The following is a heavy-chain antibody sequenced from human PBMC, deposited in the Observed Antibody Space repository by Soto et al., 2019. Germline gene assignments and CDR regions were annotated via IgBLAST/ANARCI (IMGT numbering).Heavy chain of an antibody. CDR2: IKSKTDGGTT. J-gene: IGHJ6*03. D-gene: IGHD2-2*01. V-gene: IGHV3-15*01. Sequence: GGSLRLSCAASGFTLSNAWMSWVRQAPGKGLEWVGRIKSKTDGGTTDYAAPVKGRFTISRDDSKNTLYLQMNSLKTEDTAVYYCTTLGYCSSTSCYAYYYYYMDVWGKGTTVTVSS. CDR1: GFTLSNAW. CDR3: TTLGYCSSTSCYAYYYYYMDV.